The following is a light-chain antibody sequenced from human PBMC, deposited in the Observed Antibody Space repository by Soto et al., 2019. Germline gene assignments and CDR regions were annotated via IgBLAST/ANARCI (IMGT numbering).Light chain of an antibody. V-gene: IGKV3-15*01. Sequence: EIVLTQSPATLSVFPGERATLSCRASQSVSSSSLAWYQQKPGQAPRLLIYGASTKATDMPGRFSGRGSGTEFTLTISSLQSEDFAVYYCQQYRNWPRTFGQGTKVDI. CDR1: QSVSSS. J-gene: IGKJ1*01. CDR2: GAS. CDR3: QQYRNWPRT.